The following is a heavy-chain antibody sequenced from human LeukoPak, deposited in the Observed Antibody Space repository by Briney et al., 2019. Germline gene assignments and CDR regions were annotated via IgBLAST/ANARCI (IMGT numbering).Heavy chain of an antibody. CDR2: IIPIFGTA. D-gene: IGHD6-25*01. V-gene: IGHV1-69*05. Sequence: ASVKVSCKASGGTFSSYAISWVRQAPGQGLEWMGGIIPIFGTANYAQKFQGRVTITTDESTSTAYMELSSLRSEDTAVYYCATFRPRGAYYYYYYMDVWGKGTTVTVSS. CDR3: ATFRPRGAYYYYYYMDV. CDR1: GGTFSSYA. J-gene: IGHJ6*03.